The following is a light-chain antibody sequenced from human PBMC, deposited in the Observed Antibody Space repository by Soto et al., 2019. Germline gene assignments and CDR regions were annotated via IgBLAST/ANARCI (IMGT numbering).Light chain of an antibody. CDR2: DVS. V-gene: IGLV2-14*02. CDR3: SSFTSTTTYV. CDR1: SSDVGSHDL. J-gene: IGLJ1*01. Sequence: QSALTQPASVSGSPGEPIGTSCTGTSSDVGSHDLVSWYQQQSGKVPKLIIYDVSSRPSGVSNRFSGSKSGNTASLTISGLQAEDEAAYYCSSFTSTTTYVFGTGTKVTVL.